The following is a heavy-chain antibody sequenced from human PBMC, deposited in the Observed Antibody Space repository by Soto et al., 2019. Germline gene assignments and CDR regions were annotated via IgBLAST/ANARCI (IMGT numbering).Heavy chain of an antibody. CDR3: ARDGQYIVGATLDY. CDR2: IIPIFGTA. D-gene: IGHD1-26*01. Sequence: QVQLVQSGAEVKKPGSSVKVSCKASGGTFSSYAISWVRQDPGQGLEWMGGIIPIFGTANYAQKFQGRVTITADESTSTAYMELSSLRSEDTAVYYCARDGQYIVGATLDYWGQGTLVTVSS. V-gene: IGHV1-69*01. CDR1: GGTFSSYA. J-gene: IGHJ4*02.